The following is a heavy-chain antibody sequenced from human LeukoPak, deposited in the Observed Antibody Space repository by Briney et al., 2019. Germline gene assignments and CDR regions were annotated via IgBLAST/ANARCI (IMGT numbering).Heavy chain of an antibody. J-gene: IGHJ6*01. Sequence: PGGSLRLSCAASGFTFSGFAMSWVRRTPGKGREWVSGISGSGDNTLYADSVEGRFTISRDNSKNTLYLEMNSLRAEDTAIYYCAKMKGHPLPKYYMDVWGQGTTVTVSS. V-gene: IGHV3-23*01. D-gene: IGHD1-26*01. CDR3: AKMKGHPLPKYYMDV. CDR1: GFTFSGFA. CDR2: ISGSGDNT.